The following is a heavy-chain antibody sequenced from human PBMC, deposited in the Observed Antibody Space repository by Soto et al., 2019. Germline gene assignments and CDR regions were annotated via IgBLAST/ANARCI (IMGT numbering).Heavy chain of an antibody. CDR3: AKSGSSGWYGWFDP. D-gene: IGHD6-19*01. CDR2: IYWDDDK. V-gene: IGHV2-5*02. J-gene: IGHJ5*02. Sequence: SGPTLVNPTQTLTLTCIFSGFSLRTSGVGVGWIRQPPGKALEWLGFIYWDDDKRYSPSLKSRLTITKDTSKNQVVLTMTNMDPVDTATYYCAKSGSSGWYGWFDPWGQGTLVTVSS. CDR1: GFSLRTSGVG.